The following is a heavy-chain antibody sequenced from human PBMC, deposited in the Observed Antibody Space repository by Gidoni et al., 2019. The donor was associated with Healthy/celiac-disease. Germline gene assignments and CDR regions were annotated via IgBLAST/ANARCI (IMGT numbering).Heavy chain of an antibody. CDR2: ILPIVGTA. Sequence: VRQAPGQGLEWMGGILPIVGTANYAQKFQGRVTITAAESPSTAYMELSSLRSEDTAVYYCARGLYSGYAWVNRPRDYWGQGALVTVSS. D-gene: IGHD5-12*01. CDR3: ARGLYSGYAWVNRPRDY. J-gene: IGHJ4*02. V-gene: IGHV1-69*01.